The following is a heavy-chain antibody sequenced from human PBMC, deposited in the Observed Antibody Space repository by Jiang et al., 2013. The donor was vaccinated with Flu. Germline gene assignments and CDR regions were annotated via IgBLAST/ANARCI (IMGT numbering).Heavy chain of an antibody. D-gene: IGHD3-22*01. J-gene: IGHJ5*02. CDR3: ARDPNAIVVEDWFDP. V-gene: IGHV7-4-1*02. CDR1: TSYA. CDR2: VNTKTGTR. Sequence: TSYAINWVRQAPRTRDVEWMGSGVNTKTGTRTYVQDFTGRFVFSLDTSVSTAYLEISSLEAEDTAVYFCARDPNAIVVEDWFDPWGQGTLVTVSS.